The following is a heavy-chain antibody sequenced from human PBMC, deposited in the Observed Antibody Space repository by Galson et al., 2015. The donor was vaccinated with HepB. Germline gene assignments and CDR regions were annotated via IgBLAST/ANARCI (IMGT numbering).Heavy chain of an antibody. CDR1: GFPFSSYS. Sequence: SLRLSCAASGFPFSSYSMNWVRQAPGKGLEWISSISSSSSYIYYADSVKGRFTISRDNAKNSLYLQMNSLGAEDTAVYYCARDTGINYYYGMDVWGQGTTVPVSS. J-gene: IGHJ6*02. CDR3: ARDTGINYYYGMDV. D-gene: IGHD4-17*01. V-gene: IGHV3-21*01. CDR2: ISSSSSYI.